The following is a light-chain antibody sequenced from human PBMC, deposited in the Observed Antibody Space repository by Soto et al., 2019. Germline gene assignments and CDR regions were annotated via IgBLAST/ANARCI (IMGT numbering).Light chain of an antibody. J-gene: IGKJ2*01. CDR3: QQGYSTPPYT. Sequence: DIQMTQSPSSLSTSVGDRVTITCRASQYINNYLNWYQQKPGKAPKLLIFAAYNLQSGVPSRFSGSGSGTDFTLTISSLQPEDFATYYCQQGYSTPPYTFGQGTKVDMK. V-gene: IGKV1-39*01. CDR2: AAY. CDR1: QYINNY.